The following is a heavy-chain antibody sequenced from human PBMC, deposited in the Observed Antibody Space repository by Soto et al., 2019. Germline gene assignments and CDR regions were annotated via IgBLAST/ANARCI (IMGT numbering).Heavy chain of an antibody. Sequence: QVQLVESGGGVVQPGRSLRLSCAASGFTFSSYGMHWVRQAPGKGLEWVAVISYDGSNKYYADSVKGRFTISRDNSKNTLYLQMNSLRAEGTAVYYCAKEKRRGIVGANYGMDVWGQGTTVTVSS. CDR3: AKEKRRGIVGANYGMDV. V-gene: IGHV3-30*18. CDR1: GFTFSSYG. J-gene: IGHJ6*02. D-gene: IGHD1-26*01. CDR2: ISYDGSNK.